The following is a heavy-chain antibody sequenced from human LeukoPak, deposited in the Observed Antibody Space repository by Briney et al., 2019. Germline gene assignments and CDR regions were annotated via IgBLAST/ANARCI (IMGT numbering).Heavy chain of an antibody. V-gene: IGHV3-23*01. CDR3: TRDPRRLDY. CDR1: GFTFSSYA. Sequence: GGSLRLSCAASGFTFSSYAMSWVRQAPGKGLEWVSAISGSGGSTYYADSVKGRFTISRDNSKNTVYLQLNSLRAEDTAVYYCTRDPRRLDYWGQGTLVTVSS. J-gene: IGHJ4*02. CDR2: ISGSGGST.